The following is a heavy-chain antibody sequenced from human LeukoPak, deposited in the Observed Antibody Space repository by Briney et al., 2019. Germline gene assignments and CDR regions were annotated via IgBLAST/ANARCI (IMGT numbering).Heavy chain of an antibody. CDR3: ARVIGGSSGYYHFDF. D-gene: IGHD3-22*01. J-gene: IGHJ4*02. Sequence: PGGSLRLSCAASGFHLRSHWMHWVRRAPGKGLMWVSRMKSDGYQTKYADSVKGRFTISRANARSPLYLQMNSLRVEDRAVYYCARVIGGSSGYYHFDFWGQGALVTVSS. CDR1: GFHLRSHW. V-gene: IGHV3-74*01. CDR2: MKSDGYQT.